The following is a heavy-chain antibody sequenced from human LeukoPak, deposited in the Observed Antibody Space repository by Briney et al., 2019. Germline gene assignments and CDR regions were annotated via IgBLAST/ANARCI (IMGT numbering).Heavy chain of an antibody. CDR2: IYYSGST. Sequence: PSETLSLTCTVSGGSISSSSYYWGWIRQPPGKGLEWIGSIYYSGSTYYNPSLKSRVTISVDTSKNQFSLKLSSVTAADTAVYYCARGRGRGSSSLLPFVDYWGQGTLVTVSS. J-gene: IGHJ4*02. CDR3: ARGRGRGSSSLLPFVDY. CDR1: GGSISSSSYY. D-gene: IGHD6-13*01. V-gene: IGHV4-39*01.